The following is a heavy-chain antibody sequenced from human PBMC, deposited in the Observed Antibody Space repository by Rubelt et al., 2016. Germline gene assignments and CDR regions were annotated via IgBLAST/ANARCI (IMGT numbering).Heavy chain of an antibody. CDR2: IRGSNGDT. Sequence: QVQLVQSGAEGKKPGASVKVSCKASGYTFTSYGMSWVRQAPGQGLEWMGWIRGSNGDTNYEQKLQGRVTVTTDTSTSTAYMELRSLRSDDTALYYCVRELNQHSSPFDYWGQGTLVTVSS. CDR1: GYTFTSYG. D-gene: IGHD6-13*01. V-gene: IGHV1-18*01. CDR3: VRELNQHSSPFDY. J-gene: IGHJ4*02.